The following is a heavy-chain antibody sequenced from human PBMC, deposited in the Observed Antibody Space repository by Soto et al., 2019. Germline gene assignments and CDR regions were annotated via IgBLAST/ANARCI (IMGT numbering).Heavy chain of an antibody. D-gene: IGHD6-19*01. V-gene: IGHV4-59*01. Sequence: ASETLSLTCTVSGGSISNYYWNWIRQPPGKGLEWIGYIYYNGATNYNPSLKSRVTISLDTSKNQFSLRLTSVTAADTAVYYCARGIAVTGPADSWGQGTLVTVSS. CDR1: GGSISNYY. CDR2: IYYNGAT. J-gene: IGHJ5*01. CDR3: ARGIAVTGPADS.